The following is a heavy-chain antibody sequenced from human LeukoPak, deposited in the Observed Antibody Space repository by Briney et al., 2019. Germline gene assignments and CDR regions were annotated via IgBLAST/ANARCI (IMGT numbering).Heavy chain of an antibody. CDR1: GGSISSSSYY. CDR3: ARGGYCSSTSCYFFDY. CDR2: IYYSGST. V-gene: IGHV4-39*01. D-gene: IGHD2-2*03. J-gene: IGHJ4*02. Sequence: SETLSLTCTVSGGSISSSSYYWGWIRQPPGKGLEWIGSIYYSGSTYYNPSLKSRVTISVDTSKNQFPLKLSSVTAADTAVYYCARGGYCSSTSCYFFDYWGQGTLVTVSS.